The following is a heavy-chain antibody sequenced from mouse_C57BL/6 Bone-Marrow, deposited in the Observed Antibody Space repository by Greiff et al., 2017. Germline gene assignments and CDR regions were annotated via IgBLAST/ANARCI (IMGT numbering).Heavy chain of an antibody. CDR2: IYPRSGNT. Sequence: VQRVESGAELARPGASVKLSCKASGYTFTSYGISWVKQRTGQGLEWIGEIYPRSGNTYYNEKFKGKATLTADKSSSTAYMELRSLTSEDSAVYFCARRRSSYYSNYLYWYFDVWGTGTTVTVSS. CDR3: ARRRSSYYSNYLYWYFDV. D-gene: IGHD2-5*01. J-gene: IGHJ1*03. CDR1: GYTFTSYG. V-gene: IGHV1-81*01.